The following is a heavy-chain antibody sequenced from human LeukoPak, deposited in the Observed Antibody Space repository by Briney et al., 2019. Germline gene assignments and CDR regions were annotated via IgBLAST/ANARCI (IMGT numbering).Heavy chain of an antibody. Sequence: SVKVSCKASGYTFTSYGISWVRQAPGQGLEWMGGIIPIFGTANYAQKFQGRVTITADKSTSTAYMELSSLRSEDTAVYYCARDNLYSSSWYPFDYWGQGTLVTVSS. CDR2: IIPIFGTA. CDR3: ARDNLYSSSWYPFDY. J-gene: IGHJ4*02. V-gene: IGHV1-69*06. CDR1: GYTFTSYG. D-gene: IGHD6-13*01.